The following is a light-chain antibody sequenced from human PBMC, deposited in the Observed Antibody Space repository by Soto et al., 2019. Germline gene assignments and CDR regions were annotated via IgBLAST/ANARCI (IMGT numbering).Light chain of an antibody. CDR2: DAS. CDR1: QTVDSS. Sequence: EIVWTQSPATLSLTPGERATLSCRASQTVDSSLAGYHQKPGQAPRLLIYDASNRATGIPARFSGSGSETDFTLTISSLEREDFAVYYFQQRSNWPPTFGPGTEVDIK. V-gene: IGKV3-11*01. J-gene: IGKJ3*01. CDR3: QQRSNWPPT.